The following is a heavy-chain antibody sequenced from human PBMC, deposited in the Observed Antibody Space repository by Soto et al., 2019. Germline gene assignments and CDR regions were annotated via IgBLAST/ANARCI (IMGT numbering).Heavy chain of an antibody. D-gene: IGHD2-2*01. CDR3: AKDRVIQLLPIWPDP. CDR2: IWYDGSNQ. Sequence: GGSLRLSCAASGFTFSSYGMHWVRQAPGKGLEWVAVIWYDGSNQYYADSVKGRFTISRDNSKSTLFLQLDSLRVDDTAVYYCAKDRVIQLLPIWPDPWGQGTLVTVSS. V-gene: IGHV3-30*02. J-gene: IGHJ5*02. CDR1: GFTFSSYG.